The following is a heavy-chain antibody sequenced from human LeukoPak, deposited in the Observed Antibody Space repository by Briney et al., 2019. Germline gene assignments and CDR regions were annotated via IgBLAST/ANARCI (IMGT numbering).Heavy chain of an antibody. CDR2: ISDSGAKT. J-gene: IGHJ4*02. CDR3: ARDWSCDS. CDR1: GFTFSTYA. D-gene: IGHD1-26*01. V-gene: IGHV3-23*01. Sequence: GGSLRLPCAASGFTFSTYAMTWVRQAPGKGLEWVSAISDSGAKTSYADSVRGRFTISRDNSKNMVYLQMNNLRVEDTAVYSCARDWSCDSWGQGTLVTVSS.